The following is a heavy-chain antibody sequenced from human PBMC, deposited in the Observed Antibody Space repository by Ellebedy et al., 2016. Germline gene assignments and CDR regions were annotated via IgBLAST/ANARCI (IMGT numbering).Heavy chain of an antibody. Sequence: GESLKISCAASGFTFSSYAMSWVSKAPGKGLEWVSAISGSGGSTYYADSVKGRFTISRDNSKNTLYLQMNSPRAEDTAVYYCAKVPVYYYGSSAFDIWGQGTMVTVSS. CDR3: AKVPVYYYGSSAFDI. J-gene: IGHJ3*02. CDR2: ISGSGGST. D-gene: IGHD3-10*01. V-gene: IGHV3-23*01. CDR1: GFTFSSYA.